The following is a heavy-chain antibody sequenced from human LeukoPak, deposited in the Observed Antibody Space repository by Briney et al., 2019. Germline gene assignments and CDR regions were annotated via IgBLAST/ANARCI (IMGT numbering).Heavy chain of an antibody. D-gene: IGHD6-19*01. J-gene: IGHJ4*02. CDR2: INHSGST. CDR1: GGSFSGYY. CDR3: ARHPINIAVAGTADY. V-gene: IGHV4-34*01. Sequence: PSETLSLTCAVYGGSFSGYYWSWIRQPPGKGLEWIGEINHSGSTYYNPSLKSRVTISVDTSKNQFSLKLSSVTAADTAVYYCARHPINIAVAGTADYWGQGTLVTVSS.